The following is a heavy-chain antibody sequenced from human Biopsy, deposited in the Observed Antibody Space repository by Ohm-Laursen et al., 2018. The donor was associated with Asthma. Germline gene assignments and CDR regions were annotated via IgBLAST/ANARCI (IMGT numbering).Heavy chain of an antibody. CDR1: GYSLTDLS. V-gene: IGHV1-24*01. CDR3: ASDFPKDYVRYNFQF. Sequence: ASVKVSCKLSGYSLTDLSMHWVRQAPGQGLEWMGGHDHEEGGTVNAWRFQGRVTMTEDTSTDTAYMELSSLSSDDTAVHYCASDFPKDYVRYNFQFWGQGTLVTVSS. J-gene: IGHJ4*02. D-gene: IGHD4-17*01. CDR2: HDHEEGGT.